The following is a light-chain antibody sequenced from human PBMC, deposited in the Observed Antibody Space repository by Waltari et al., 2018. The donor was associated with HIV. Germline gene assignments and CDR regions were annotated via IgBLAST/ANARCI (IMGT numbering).Light chain of an antibody. J-gene: IGKJ4*01. CDR3: QQSFSTLLT. Sequence: DIQLTQSPSSLSASVGDRVTISCRASQTISTYLNWYQQKPGKAPKVLISGASSLQSGVPSRFSGGGFDTDFSLTISNLHPVDFATYYCQQSFSTLLTFGGGTKVEIK. V-gene: IGKV1-39*01. CDR1: QTISTY. CDR2: GAS.